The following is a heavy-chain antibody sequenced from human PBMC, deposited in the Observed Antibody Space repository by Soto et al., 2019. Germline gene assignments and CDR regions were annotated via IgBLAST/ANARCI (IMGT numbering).Heavy chain of an antibody. D-gene: IGHD3-9*01. CDR3: ARGDYDILTGYYSFDY. CDR1: GGSISSYY. J-gene: IGHJ4*02. CDR2: IYYSGST. V-gene: IGHV4-59*01. Sequence: SDTLSLTCTVSGGSISSYYWSWIRQPPGKGLEWIGYIYYSGSTNYNPSLKSRVTISVDTSKNQFSLKLSSVTAADTAVYYCARGDYDILTGYYSFDYWGQATLVTVSS.